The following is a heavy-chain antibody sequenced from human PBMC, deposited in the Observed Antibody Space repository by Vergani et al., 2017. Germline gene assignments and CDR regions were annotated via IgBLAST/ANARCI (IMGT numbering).Heavy chain of an antibody. CDR3: ARDVHEDAFDI. CDR2: IKQDGSKK. J-gene: IGHJ3*02. Sequence: EGQLVESGGGLVQPGGSLRLSCAASGFPFNIYWMTWVRQAPGKGLEWVANIKQDGSKKYYVDSVKGRFTISRDNAKNSLYLQMSSLRAEDTAVYYCARDVHEDAFDIWGQGTMVTVSS. CDR1: GFPFNIYW. V-gene: IGHV3-7*01.